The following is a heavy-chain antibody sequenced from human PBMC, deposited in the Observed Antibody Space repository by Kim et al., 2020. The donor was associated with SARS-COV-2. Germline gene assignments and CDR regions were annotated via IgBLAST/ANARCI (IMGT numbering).Heavy chain of an antibody. J-gene: IGHJ6*03. Sequence: GRFTISRDNAKNTLYLQMNSLRAEDTAVYYCARDASYDFWSGYNYYYMDVWGKGTTVTVSS. CDR3: ARDASYDFWSGYNYYYMDV. D-gene: IGHD3-3*01. V-gene: IGHV3-74*01.